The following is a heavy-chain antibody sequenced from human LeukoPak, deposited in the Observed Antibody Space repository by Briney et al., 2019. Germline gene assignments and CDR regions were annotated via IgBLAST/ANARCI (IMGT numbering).Heavy chain of an antibody. CDR1: GFTFSSYS. V-gene: IGHV3-23*01. D-gene: IGHD3-10*01. CDR3: AKLFDSGTYNNFFHY. CDR2: ITATSSST. Sequence: GGTLRLSCAASGFTFSSYSMNWVRQAPGKGLEWVSAITATSSSTHDADSVQGRFTISRDNSKNTLYLQMNSLRPEDTAIYYCAKLFDSGTYNNFFHYWGQGTLVTVFS. J-gene: IGHJ4*02.